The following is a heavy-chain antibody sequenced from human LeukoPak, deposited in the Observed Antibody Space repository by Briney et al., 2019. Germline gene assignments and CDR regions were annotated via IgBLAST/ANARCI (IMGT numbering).Heavy chain of an antibody. CDR3: ARGDVGPRLQN. CDR1: GGSFSGYY. V-gene: IGHV4-34*01. CDR2: MNQRGGT. J-gene: IGHJ4*02. Sequence: SETLSLTCAVYGGSFSGYYWTWIRQPPGKGLEWIGEMNQRGGTDYNPSLKSRVTISVDTSKNQFSLNLTSVTAADTAVYYCARGDVGPRLQNWGQGTLVTVSS. D-gene: IGHD6-6*01.